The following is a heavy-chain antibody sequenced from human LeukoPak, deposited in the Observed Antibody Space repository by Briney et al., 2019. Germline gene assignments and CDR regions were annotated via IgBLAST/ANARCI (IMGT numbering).Heavy chain of an antibody. D-gene: IGHD2-2*01. J-gene: IGHJ6*02. CDR2: ISGSGGIT. CDR3: AKDRGSSTSRYYYGMDV. V-gene: IGHV3-23*01. Sequence: GGSLRLSCAASGFTFSSYAMSWVRQAPGKGLEWVSAISGSGGITYYADSVKGRFTISRDNSKNTLYLQMNSLRAEDTAVYYCAKDRGSSTSRYYYGMDVWGQGTTVTVSS. CDR1: GFTFSSYA.